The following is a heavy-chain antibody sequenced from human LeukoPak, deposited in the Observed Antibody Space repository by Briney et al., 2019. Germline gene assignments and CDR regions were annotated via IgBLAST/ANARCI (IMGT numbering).Heavy chain of an antibody. CDR2: ISSSSSYI. J-gene: IGHJ4*02. Sequence: SGGSLRLSCAASGFTFSSYIMNWVRQAPGKGLEWVSSISSSSSYIYYADSVKGRFTISRDNAKNSLYLQMNSLTVEDTAVYYCAREYGSGWYDYWGQGTLVTVSS. CDR3: AREYGSGWYDY. V-gene: IGHV3-21*01. CDR1: GFTFSSYI. D-gene: IGHD6-19*01.